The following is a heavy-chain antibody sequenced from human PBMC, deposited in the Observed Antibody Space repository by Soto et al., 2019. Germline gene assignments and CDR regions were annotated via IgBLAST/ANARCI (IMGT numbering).Heavy chain of an antibody. V-gene: IGHV1-8*01. CDR3: ASDTRTT. CDR1: GYTFTSHD. CDR2: MNPNSGHT. Sequence: QVQLVQSGAEVKKPGASVKVSCKASGYTFTSHDINWMRQTTGQGLEWMGWMNPNSGHTNSAQKFQGRVTMTRDISINTAYMEMTNLRAEDTAIYYCASDTRTTWGQGTLVTVSS. D-gene: IGHD2-2*01. J-gene: IGHJ5*02.